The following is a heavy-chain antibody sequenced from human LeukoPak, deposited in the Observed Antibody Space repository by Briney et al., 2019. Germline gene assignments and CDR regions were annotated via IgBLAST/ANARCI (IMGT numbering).Heavy chain of an antibody. CDR3: AKGGPVSGNYYFFDY. J-gene: IGHJ4*02. Sequence: QPGGSLRLSCAASGFTFSDYAMSWVRQAPGKGLEWVSSISISGGTYYAESVKGRFTISRDNSKNTLYLQMNSLRAEDTAVYYCAKGGPVSGNYYFFDYWGQGTLVTVSS. CDR2: ISISGGT. V-gene: IGHV3-23*01. CDR1: GFTFSDYA. D-gene: IGHD1-26*01.